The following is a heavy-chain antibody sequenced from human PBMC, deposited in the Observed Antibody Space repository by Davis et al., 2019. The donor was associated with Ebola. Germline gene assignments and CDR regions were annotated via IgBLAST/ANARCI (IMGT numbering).Heavy chain of an antibody. CDR3: ARMYGDYLVDY. CDR1: GGSFSGYY. J-gene: IGHJ4*02. CDR2: INHSGST. Sequence: PSETLSLTCAVYGGSFSGYYWSWIRQPPGKGLEWIGEINHSGSTNYNPSLKSRVTISVDTSKNQFSLKLSSVTAADTAVYYCARMYGDYLVDYWGQGTLVTVSS. D-gene: IGHD4-17*01. V-gene: IGHV4-34*01.